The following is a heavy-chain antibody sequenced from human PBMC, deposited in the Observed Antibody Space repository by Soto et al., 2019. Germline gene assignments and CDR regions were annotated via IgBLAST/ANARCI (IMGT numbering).Heavy chain of an antibody. V-gene: IGHV1-24*01. CDR2: YDVEAGET. CDR1: GYTVSELS. CDR3: AREVGSRIDY. D-gene: IGHD6-13*01. Sequence: ASVKVSCKVSGYTVSELSMHWVRQAPGKGFEWMGGYDVEAGETIYAQKFQGRVTMADDTSTETAYMELSSLRSEDTAVYYCAREVGSRIDYWGQGTLVTVSS. J-gene: IGHJ4*02.